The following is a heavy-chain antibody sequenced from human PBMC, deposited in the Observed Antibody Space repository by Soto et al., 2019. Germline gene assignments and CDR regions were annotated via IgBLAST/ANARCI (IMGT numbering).Heavy chain of an antibody. CDR3: AKDKGPGPAVYYFDY. CDR1: GFTFNNYA. J-gene: IGHJ4*02. CDR2: IASDGRDK. Sequence: QVQLVESGGGVVQPGRSLRLSCAASGFTFNNYAMHWVRQAPGKGLEWVAVIASDGRDKKYTDSVRGRFTISRDNSKNTMYLEMNSLRGDDAAVYYCAKDKGPGPAVYYFDYWGQGTLVTVSS. D-gene: IGHD6-19*01. V-gene: IGHV3-30-3*01.